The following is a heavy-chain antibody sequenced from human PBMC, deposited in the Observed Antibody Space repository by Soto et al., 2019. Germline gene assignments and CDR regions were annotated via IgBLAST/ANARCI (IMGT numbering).Heavy chain of an antibody. J-gene: IGHJ5*02. Sequence: LKISCTGFGYTFTTFWISWVRQMPGRGLEWMGRIDPRDSYTNYSPSFQGHVTISVDKSISTAYLQWGSLKASDTAMYYCARLYCSSSTCDSWFDTWGQGTLVTVSS. V-gene: IGHV5-10-1*01. D-gene: IGHD2-2*01. CDR3: ARLYCSSSTCDSWFDT. CDR1: GYTFTTFW. CDR2: IDPRDSYT.